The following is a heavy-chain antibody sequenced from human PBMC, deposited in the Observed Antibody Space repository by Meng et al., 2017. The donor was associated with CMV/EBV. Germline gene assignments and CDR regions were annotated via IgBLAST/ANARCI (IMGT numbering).Heavy chain of an antibody. CDR3: ARDGIVVVVAATSYYGMDV. V-gene: IGHV3-74*01. Sequence: GGSLRLSCAASGFTFSSYWMHWVRQAPGKGLVWVSRINSDGSSTSYADSVKGRFTISRDNAKNTLYLQMNSLRAEDTAVYYCARDGIVVVVAATSYYGMDVWGQGTTVTVSS. CDR1: GFTFSSYW. D-gene: IGHD2-15*01. CDR2: INSDGSST. J-gene: IGHJ6*02.